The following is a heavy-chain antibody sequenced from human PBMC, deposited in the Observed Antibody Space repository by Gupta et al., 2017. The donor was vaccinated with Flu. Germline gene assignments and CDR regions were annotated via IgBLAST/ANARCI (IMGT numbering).Heavy chain of an antibody. CDR1: GGSIITNKYY. V-gene: IGHV4-31*03. CDR3: AKCPPTMTTD. CDR2: IYYGGST. J-gene: IGHJ4*02. Sequence: QVKLRESGPALVEPSQTLSLTCSVSGGSIITNKYYWNWIRQRPGKGLEWIGYIYYGGSTYYNPSLKSRITMSVYTSKNQFSLNLTSGTAADTAFYYCAKCPPTMTTDWGQGIRVTVSS. D-gene: IGHD4-17*01.